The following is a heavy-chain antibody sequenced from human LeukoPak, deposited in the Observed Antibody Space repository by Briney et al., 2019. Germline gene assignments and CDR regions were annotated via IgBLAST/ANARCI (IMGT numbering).Heavy chain of an antibody. CDR3: ARTGSTVTMLYPFDH. D-gene: IGHD4-17*01. J-gene: IGHJ4*02. Sequence: PSETLSLTCIVSGGSISNYYWSWIRQPPGKGLEWIGYIYYRGSTNYNPSLKSRVSISVDTSKNQFSLKLSSVTAADTAVYYCARTGSTVTMLYPFDHWGQGTLVTVSS. CDR1: GGSISNYY. V-gene: IGHV4-59*01. CDR2: IYYRGST.